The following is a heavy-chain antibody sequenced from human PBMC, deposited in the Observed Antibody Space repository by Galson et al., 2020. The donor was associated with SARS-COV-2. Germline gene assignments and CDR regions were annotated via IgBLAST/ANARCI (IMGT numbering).Heavy chain of an antibody. CDR3: ATYLAGAAGRGT. CDR1: GGFVFNAH. V-gene: IGHV4-4*08. CDR2: IWTSGST. Sequence: SETLSLTCNVSGGFVFNAHWTWIRQSPGKGLEFIGYIWTSGSTTYNPSLKSRVAISMARATGQFSLTLRSVTAADTAVYYCATYLAGAAGRGTWGQGTLVTVSS. J-gene: IGHJ5*02. D-gene: IGHD6-13*01.